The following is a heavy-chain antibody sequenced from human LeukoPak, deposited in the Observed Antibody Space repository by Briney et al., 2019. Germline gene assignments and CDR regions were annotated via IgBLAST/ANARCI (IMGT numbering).Heavy chain of an antibody. J-gene: IGHJ4*02. Sequence: GGSLRLSCEVFGFTFDNFGMHWVRQAPGKGLEWVSDITWDSGIRRYVDSVKGRFTISRDNAKNSLYLQMNGLRVEDTAVYYCARLGGTVTWDYWGQGTLVTVSS. D-gene: IGHD4-17*01. CDR2: ITWDSGIR. CDR1: GFTFDNFG. V-gene: IGHV3-9*01. CDR3: ARLGGTVTWDY.